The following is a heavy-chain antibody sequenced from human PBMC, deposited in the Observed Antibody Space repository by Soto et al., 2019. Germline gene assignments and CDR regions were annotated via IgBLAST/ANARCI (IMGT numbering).Heavy chain of an antibody. CDR3: ARVKYYDSSGYSV. Sequence: GGSLRLSCAASGFTFSSYSMNWVRQAPGKGLEWVSSISSSSSYIYYAGSVKGRFTISRDNAKNSLYLQMNSLRAEDTAVYYCARVKYYDSSGYSVWGQGTLVTVSS. D-gene: IGHD3-22*01. CDR1: GFTFSSYS. J-gene: IGHJ4*02. V-gene: IGHV3-21*01. CDR2: ISSSSSYI.